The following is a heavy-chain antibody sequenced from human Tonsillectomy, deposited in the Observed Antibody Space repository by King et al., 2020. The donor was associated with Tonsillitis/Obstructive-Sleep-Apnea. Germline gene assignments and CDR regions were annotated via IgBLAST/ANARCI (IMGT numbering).Heavy chain of an antibody. CDR3: AREGIYDSSGYADAFDI. CDR1: GFTFSIYA. Sequence: VQLVESGGGVVQPGRSLRLSCAASGFTFSIYAIHWVRQAPGKGLEWVAVISYDGSNKYYADSVNGRFTISRDNSKNTLDLQMNSLRAEDTAVYYCAREGIYDSSGYADAFDIWGQGTMVTVSS. CDR2: ISYDGSNK. V-gene: IGHV3-30*04. J-gene: IGHJ3*02. D-gene: IGHD3-22*01.